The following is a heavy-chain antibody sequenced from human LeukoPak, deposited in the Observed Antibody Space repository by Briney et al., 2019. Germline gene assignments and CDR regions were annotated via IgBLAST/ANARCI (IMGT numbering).Heavy chain of an antibody. CDR3: VKDQRTYTYGDFDS. D-gene: IGHD5-18*01. V-gene: IGHV3-23*01. Sequence: PGGSLRVSCAASGFTFSSFAMNWVRQAPGRGLEWVSSISAGADSTSYADSVRGRFTISRDNSKNTLYLQMNSLRGEDTALYSCVKDQRTYTYGDFDSWGQGTQVTVSS. CDR1: GFTFSSFA. CDR2: ISAGADST. J-gene: IGHJ4*02.